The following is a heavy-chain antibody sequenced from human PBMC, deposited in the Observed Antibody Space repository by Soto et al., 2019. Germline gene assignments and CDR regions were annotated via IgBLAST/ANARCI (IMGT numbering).Heavy chain of an antibody. CDR2: IGSSGTTT. CDR3: ARDQYYYDSSGYSPFDY. Sequence: GGSLRLSCAASGFSFNTYSMNWVRQAPGKGLEWVSYIGSSGTTTYYADSVKGRFTISRDNAKNSLYLQMNSLRDEDTAVYYCARDQYYYDSSGYSPFDYWGQGTLVTVSS. V-gene: IGHV3-48*02. J-gene: IGHJ4*02. D-gene: IGHD3-22*01. CDR1: GFSFNTYS.